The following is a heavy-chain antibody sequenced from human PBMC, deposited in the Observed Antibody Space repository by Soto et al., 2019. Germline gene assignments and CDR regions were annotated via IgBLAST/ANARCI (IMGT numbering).Heavy chain of an antibody. CDR2: IYYSGST. Sequence: PSETLSLTCTVSGGSISSGGYYFSGIGQRPGKGLEWIGYIYYSGSTYYNPSLKSRVTISVDTSKNQFSLKLSSVTAADTAVYYCARNCRGYYYYGMDVWGQGTTVTVSS. CDR3: ARNCRGYYYYGMDV. D-gene: IGHD2-15*01. J-gene: IGHJ6*02. V-gene: IGHV4-31*03. CDR1: GGSISSGGYY.